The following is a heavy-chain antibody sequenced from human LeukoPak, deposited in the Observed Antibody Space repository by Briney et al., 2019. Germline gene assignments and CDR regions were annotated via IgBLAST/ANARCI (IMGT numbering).Heavy chain of an antibody. CDR2: FSYSGST. CDR1: GGSISSHY. V-gene: IGHV4-59*11. D-gene: IGHD6-19*01. CDR3: PRDAVVAGPLDS. Sequence: SETLSLTCTVSGGSISSHYWSWIRQPPGKGLEWIGYFSYSGSTNYSPSLKSRVTIAVDTSKNQFSLKLSSVTTADTAVYYCPRDAVVAGPLDSWGQGILVTVSS. J-gene: IGHJ5*01.